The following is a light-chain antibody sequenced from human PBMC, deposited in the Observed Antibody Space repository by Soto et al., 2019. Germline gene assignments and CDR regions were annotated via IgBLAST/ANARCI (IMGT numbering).Light chain of an antibody. CDR1: QRFSTY. Sequence: EIVLTQSPATLSLFPGERATLPSRASQRFSTYLAWYQQKPAQAPSLLLYNASNRATGIPARFSGSGSGTDFTLTISSLEPEDFAVYYCQQRSNWITFGQGTRLEIE. CDR3: QQRSNWIT. CDR2: NAS. J-gene: IGKJ5*01. V-gene: IGKV3-11*01.